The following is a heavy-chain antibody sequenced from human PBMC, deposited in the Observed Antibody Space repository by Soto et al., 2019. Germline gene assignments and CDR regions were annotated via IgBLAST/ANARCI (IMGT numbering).Heavy chain of an antibody. J-gene: IGHJ5*02. D-gene: IGHD1-1*01. CDR3: AKDWRLSTVLGSWFDP. CDR2: ISGSGGST. Sequence: GGSLRLSCAASGFTFSSYAMSWVSQAPGKGLEWVSAISGSGGSTYYADSVKGRFTISRDNSKNTLYLQMNSLRAEDTAVYYCAKDWRLSTVLGSWFDPWGQGTLVTVSS. V-gene: IGHV3-23*01. CDR1: GFTFSSYA.